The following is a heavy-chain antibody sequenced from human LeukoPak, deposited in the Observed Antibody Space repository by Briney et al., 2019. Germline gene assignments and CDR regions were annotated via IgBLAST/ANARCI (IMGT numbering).Heavy chain of an antibody. CDR1: GFTFSSYS. CDR2: ISSSSSYI. Sequence: GGSLRLSCAASGFTFSSYSMNWVRQAPGKGLEWVSAISSSSSYIYYADSVKGRFTISRDNARNSLYLQMDSLRAEDTAMYYCAREGAAAAPYWGQGTLVTVSS. J-gene: IGHJ4*02. D-gene: IGHD6-13*01. CDR3: AREGAAAAPY. V-gene: IGHV3-21*01.